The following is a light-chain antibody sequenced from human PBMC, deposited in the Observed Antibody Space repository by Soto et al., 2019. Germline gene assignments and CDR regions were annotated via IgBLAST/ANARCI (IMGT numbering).Light chain of an antibody. Sequence: EVVLTQSPATLSLSPGDRATVSCRASQSVNNFLAWYQQKPGQTPRLLIYDASKRATGIPGRFSGSGSGTDFTLTISSLEPEDFAVYFCQVYGSSSKTFGQGTKVDIK. J-gene: IGKJ1*01. V-gene: IGKV3-11*01. CDR2: DAS. CDR1: QSVNNF. CDR3: QVYGSSSKT.